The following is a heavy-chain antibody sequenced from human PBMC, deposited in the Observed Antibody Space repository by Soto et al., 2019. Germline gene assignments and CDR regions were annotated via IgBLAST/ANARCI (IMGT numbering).Heavy chain of an antibody. J-gene: IGHJ6*02. CDR1: GFTFSSYA. Sequence: SGFTFSSYAMHWVRQAPGKGLGWVAVISYDGSNKYYADSVKGRFTIPRDNSKNTLYLQMNSLRAEDTAVYYCARVHAQTRIAAAGTPYYYYGMDVWGQGTTVTVSS. CDR2: ISYDGSNK. D-gene: IGHD6-13*01. CDR3: ARVHAQTRIAAAGTPYYYYGMDV. V-gene: IGHV3-30-3*01.